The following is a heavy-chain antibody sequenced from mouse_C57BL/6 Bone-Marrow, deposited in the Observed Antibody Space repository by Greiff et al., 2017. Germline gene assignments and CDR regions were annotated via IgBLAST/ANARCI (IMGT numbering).Heavy chain of an antibody. Sequence: EVKLVESGGGLVQPGGSMKLSCVASGFTFSNYWMNWVRQSPEKGLEWVAQIRLKSDNYATHYAESVKGRFTISRDDSKSSVYLQVNNLRAEDTGIYYCTYHYGSSGDYLDYWGQGTTLTVSS. J-gene: IGHJ2*01. CDR1: GFTFSNYW. CDR3: TYHYGSSGDYLDY. CDR2: IRLKSDNYAT. D-gene: IGHD1-1*01. V-gene: IGHV6-3*01.